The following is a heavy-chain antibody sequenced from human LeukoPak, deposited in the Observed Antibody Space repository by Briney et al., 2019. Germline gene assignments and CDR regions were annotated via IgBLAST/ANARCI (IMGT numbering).Heavy chain of an antibody. D-gene: IGHD5-18*01. CDR1: GYTFTSYA. CDR2: INAGNGNT. V-gene: IGHV1-3*01. Sequence: ASVTVSCKASGYTFTSYAMHWVRQAPGQRLEWMGWINAGNGNTKYSQKFQGRVTITRDTSASTAYMELSSLRSEDTAVYYCARGGRGYSYGLHWFDPWGQGTLVTVSS. J-gene: IGHJ5*02. CDR3: ARGGRGYSYGLHWFDP.